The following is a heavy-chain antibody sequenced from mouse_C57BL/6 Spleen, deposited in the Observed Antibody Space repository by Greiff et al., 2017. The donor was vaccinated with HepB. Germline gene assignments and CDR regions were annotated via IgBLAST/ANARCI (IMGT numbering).Heavy chain of an antibody. CDR1: GYAFSSSW. Sequence: VQLQQSGPELVKPGASVKISCKASGYAFSSSWMNWVKQRPGKGLEWIGRIYPGDGDTNYNGKFKGKATLTADKSSSTAYMQLSSLTSEDSAVYSCARGETGAYYFHYWGQGTPLTVSS. J-gene: IGHJ2*01. CDR3: ARGETGAYYFHY. V-gene: IGHV1-82*01. CDR2: IYPGDGDT. D-gene: IGHD3-2*01.